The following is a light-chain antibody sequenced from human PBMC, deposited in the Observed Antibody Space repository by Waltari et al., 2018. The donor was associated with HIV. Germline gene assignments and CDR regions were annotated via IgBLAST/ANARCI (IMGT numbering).Light chain of an antibody. CDR3: QSYDRSLSASVV. CDR2: GNE. V-gene: IGLV1-40*01. J-gene: IGLJ2*01. CDR1: RSHTGAAND. Sequence: QSLLPPPPPVSAAPRPRLSIPCPRRRSHTGAANDVHWYQQIPGSAPKLLISGNESRPSGVPDRFSASKSGTSASLAIPGLQAEDEADDVGQSYDRSLSASVVFGGGTKLTVL.